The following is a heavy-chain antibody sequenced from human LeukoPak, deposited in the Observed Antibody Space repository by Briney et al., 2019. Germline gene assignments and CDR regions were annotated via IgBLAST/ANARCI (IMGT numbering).Heavy chain of an antibody. J-gene: IGHJ4*02. CDR1: RGSIIGYY. CDR2: MYYSGTT. CDR3: ARVGFWSGSYTGYFDY. Sequence: PSGTLSLTCTVSRGSIIGYYWTWIRQPPGKGLQWIGYMYYSGTTKYNPSLKSRVTTSMDTSKNQFSLKVNSVTAADTAVYYCARVGFWSGSYTGYFDYWGQGALVTVSS. D-gene: IGHD3-3*01. V-gene: IGHV4-59*12.